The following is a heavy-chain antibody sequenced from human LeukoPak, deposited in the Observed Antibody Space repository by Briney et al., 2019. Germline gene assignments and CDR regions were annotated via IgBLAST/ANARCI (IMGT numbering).Heavy chain of an antibody. CDR1: GGSISSYY. Sequence: SETLSLTCTVSGGSISSYYWSWIRQPPGKGLEWIGYIYYSGSTNYNPSLKSRVTISVDKSKNQFSLKLSSVTAADTAVYYCARNSEGPFDYWGQGTLVTVTS. CDR3: ARNSEGPFDY. D-gene: IGHD3-10*01. V-gene: IGHV4-59*12. CDR2: IYYSGST. J-gene: IGHJ4*02.